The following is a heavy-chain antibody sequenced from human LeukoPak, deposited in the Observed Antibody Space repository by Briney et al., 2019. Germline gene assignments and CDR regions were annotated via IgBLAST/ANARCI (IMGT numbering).Heavy chain of an antibody. CDR1: GFTVSSNY. J-gene: IGHJ4*02. Sequence: PGGSLRLSCAASGFTVSSNYMSWVRQAPGKGLEWVGRIKSKTDGGTTDYAAPVKGRFTISRDDSKNTLYLQMNSLKTEDTAVYYCTTDPYGDYFDYWGQGTLVTVSS. V-gene: IGHV3-15*01. CDR2: IKSKTDGGTT. D-gene: IGHD4-17*01. CDR3: TTDPYGDYFDY.